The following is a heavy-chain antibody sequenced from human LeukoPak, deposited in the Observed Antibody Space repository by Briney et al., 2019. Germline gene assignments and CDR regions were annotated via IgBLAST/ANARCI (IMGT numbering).Heavy chain of an antibody. CDR1: GYTFTSYY. CDR3: AKLLWFGDRYYFDY. CDR2: INPSGGST. Sequence: ASVKVSCKASGYTFTSYYMHWVRQAPGQGLEWMGIINPSGGSTSYAQKFQGRVTMTRDTSTSTAYMELRSLRSDDTAVYYCAKLLWFGDRYYFDYWGQGTLVTVSS. J-gene: IGHJ4*02. V-gene: IGHV1-46*01. D-gene: IGHD3-10*01.